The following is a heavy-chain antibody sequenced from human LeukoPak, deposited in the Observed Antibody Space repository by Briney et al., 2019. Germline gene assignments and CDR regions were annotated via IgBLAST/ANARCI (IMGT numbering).Heavy chain of an antibody. CDR1: GFTFSSYG. J-gene: IGHJ6*04. CDR2: IWYDGSNK. CDR3: ARGGDILTGYYNPRGMDV. D-gene: IGHD3-9*01. Sequence: GGSLRLSCAASGFTFSSYGMHWVRQAPGKGREGVAVIWYDGSNKYYAVSVKGRFTISRDNSKNTLYLQMNSLRAEDTAVYYCARGGDILTGYYNPRGMDVWGKGTTVTVSS. V-gene: IGHV3-33*01.